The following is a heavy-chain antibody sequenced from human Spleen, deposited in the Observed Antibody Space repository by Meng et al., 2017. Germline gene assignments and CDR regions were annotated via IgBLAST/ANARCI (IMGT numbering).Heavy chain of an antibody. J-gene: IGHJ2*01. D-gene: IGHD5-18*01. CDR2: IYWDDDK. CDR1: GFSLSTTGVG. CDR3: AHSCIAPTVLRGYSYGFLLVEKIGWYFDL. Sequence: SGPTLVKPTQTLTLTCTFSGFSLSTTGVGVGWIRQPPGKALEWLALIYWDDDKRYSPSLKSRLTITKDTSKNQVVLTMPNMDPVDTATYYCAHSCIAPTVLRGYSYGFLLVEKIGWYFDLWGRGTLVTVSS. V-gene: IGHV2-5*02.